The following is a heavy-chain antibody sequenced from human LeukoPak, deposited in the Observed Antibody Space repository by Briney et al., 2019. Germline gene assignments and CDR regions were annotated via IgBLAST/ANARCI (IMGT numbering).Heavy chain of an antibody. CDR1: VFIFSDYY. CDR2: ISSSGRTI. CDR3: ARGGTDYDFWSGLSYYGMDV. J-gene: IGHJ6*02. D-gene: IGHD3-3*01. V-gene: IGHV3-11*01. Sequence: GGSLRLSRAASVFIFSDYYMIWIRQAPAKGREGVSYISSSGRTIYYTESVKGRFTIYRDNAKNSLYLQMNSRRAEDTVVYCCARGGTDYDFWSGLSYYGMDVWGQGTTVTVSS.